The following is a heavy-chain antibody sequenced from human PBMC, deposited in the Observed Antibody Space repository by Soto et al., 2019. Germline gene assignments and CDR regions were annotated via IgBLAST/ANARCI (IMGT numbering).Heavy chain of an antibody. CDR2: IYYSGST. CDR3: ARVNYGDYDWFDP. V-gene: IGHV4-30-4*01. J-gene: IGHJ5*02. D-gene: IGHD4-17*01. Sequence: SETLSLTCTVSGGSISSGDYYWSWIRQPPGKGLEWIGYIYYSGSTYYNPSLKSRVTISVDTSKNQFSLKLSSVTAADTAVYYCARVNYGDYDWFDPWGQGTLVTVSS. CDR1: GGSISSGDYY.